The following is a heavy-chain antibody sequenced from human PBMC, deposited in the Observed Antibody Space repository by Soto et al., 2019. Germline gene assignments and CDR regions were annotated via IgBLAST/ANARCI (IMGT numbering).Heavy chain of an antibody. Sequence: QVQMMQSGAEVKKTGSSVKVSCKASGGTFSTSAISWVRQAPGEGLEWVGGIMPVFATPDYAQKFKGRVTISADESTTTAYLELTSLTTDDTAVYYCARDKDRQQLGGNYYYILDVWGQGTAIIVSS. CDR3: ARDKDRQQLGGNYYYILDV. CDR1: GGTFSTSA. CDR2: IMPVFATP. J-gene: IGHJ6*02. D-gene: IGHD3-3*02. V-gene: IGHV1-69*12.